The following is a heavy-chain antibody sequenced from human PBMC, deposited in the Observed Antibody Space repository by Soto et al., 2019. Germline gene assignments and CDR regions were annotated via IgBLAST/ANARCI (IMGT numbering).Heavy chain of an antibody. Sequence: QITLKESGPTLVKPTQTLTLTCTFSGFSLSTSGVGVGWIRQPPGKALEWLALIYWDDDKRYSPSLKSRLTITKDTSKNQVVLTMTNMDPVDTATYYCAHFEVPTHDYVWGRRNDAFDIWGQGTMVTVSS. D-gene: IGHD3-16*01. CDR1: GFSLSTSGVG. V-gene: IGHV2-5*02. CDR2: IYWDDDK. J-gene: IGHJ3*02. CDR3: AHFEVPTHDYVWGRRNDAFDI.